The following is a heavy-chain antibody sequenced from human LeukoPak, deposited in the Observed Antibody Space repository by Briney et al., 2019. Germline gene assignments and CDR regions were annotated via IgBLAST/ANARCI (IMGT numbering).Heavy chain of an antibody. CDR1: GFTFSSYA. CDR3: ARDPSSGWYLKGWFDP. V-gene: IGHV3-30*04. D-gene: IGHD6-19*01. J-gene: IGHJ5*02. Sequence: RPGGSLRLSCAASGFTFSSYAMHWVRQAPGKGLEWVAAISYDGSNKYSADSVKGRFTISRDNAKNSLYLQMNSLRAEDTAVYYCARDPSSGWYLKGWFDPWGQGTLVTVSS. CDR2: ISYDGSNK.